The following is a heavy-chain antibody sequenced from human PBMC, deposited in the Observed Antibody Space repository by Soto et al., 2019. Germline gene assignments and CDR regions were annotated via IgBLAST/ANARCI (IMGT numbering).Heavy chain of an antibody. V-gene: IGHV3-30-3*01. Sequence: PGGSLRLSCAASGFTFSSYAMHWVRQAPGKGLEWVAVISYDGSNKYYADSVKGRFTISRDNSKNTLYLQMNSLRAEDTAVYYWARGWANYYDSSVLMPFFFWGQGTLVTVSS. D-gene: IGHD3-22*01. CDR1: GFTFSSYA. CDR3: ARGWANYYDSSVLMPFFF. CDR2: ISYDGSNK. J-gene: IGHJ4*02.